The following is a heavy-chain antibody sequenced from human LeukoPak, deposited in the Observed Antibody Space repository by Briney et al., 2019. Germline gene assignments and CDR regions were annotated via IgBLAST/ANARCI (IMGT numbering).Heavy chain of an antibody. V-gene: IGHV3-33*01. J-gene: IGHJ6*02. Sequence: PGGSLRLSCAASGFTFSSYGMHWVRQAPGKGLEWVAVIWCGGNNKYYADSVKGRFTISRDNSKNTLYLQMNSLTAEDTAVYYCARNSDSSGWYPAYYYYGMDVWGQGTTVTVSS. D-gene: IGHD6-19*01. CDR1: GFTFSSYG. CDR2: IWCGGNNK. CDR3: ARNSDSSGWYPAYYYYGMDV.